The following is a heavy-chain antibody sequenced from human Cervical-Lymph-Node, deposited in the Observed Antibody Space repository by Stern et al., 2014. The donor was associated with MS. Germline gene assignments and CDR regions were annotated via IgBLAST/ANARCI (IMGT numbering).Heavy chain of an antibody. CDR3: ATGTINDY. CDR1: GGSITNYY. Sequence: QVQLQESGPGLVKPSETLSLTCTVSGGSITNYYWSWIRQPPGKGLEWIGYIYYSGSTNYNPSLKSRVTISVDTSKNQFSLKLSSVTAADTAVYYCATGTINDYWGQGTLVTVSS. D-gene: IGHD1-14*01. V-gene: IGHV4-59*01. CDR2: IYYSGST. J-gene: IGHJ4*02.